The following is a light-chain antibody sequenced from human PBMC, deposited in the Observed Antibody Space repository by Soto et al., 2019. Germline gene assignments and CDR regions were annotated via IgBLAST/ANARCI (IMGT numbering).Light chain of an antibody. CDR2: SNN. V-gene: IGLV1-44*01. CDR3: QSYAGSNTYV. Sequence: QSVLTQPPSASGTPGQRVTISCSGSSSNIGSNTVNWYQQLPGTAPKLLIYSNNQGPSGVHDRSSGSKSGNTAYLTVSGLQAADEADCFCQSYAGSNTYVFGSGTKVTVL. CDR1: SSNIGSNT. J-gene: IGLJ1*01.